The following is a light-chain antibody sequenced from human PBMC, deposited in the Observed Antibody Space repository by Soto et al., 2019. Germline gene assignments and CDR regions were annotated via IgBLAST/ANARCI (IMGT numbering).Light chain of an antibody. V-gene: IGKV1-5*01. CDR2: DAS. CDR1: QSISHW. Sequence: DIQMTQSPATLSASVGDSDTITCRASQSISHWLAWYQQKPGKAPKFLIYDASTLESGVPSRFSGSGSGTEFTLTISSLQPDDFATYYCQQYDSVLGTFGPGTKVEI. CDR3: QQYDSVLGT. J-gene: IGKJ1*01.